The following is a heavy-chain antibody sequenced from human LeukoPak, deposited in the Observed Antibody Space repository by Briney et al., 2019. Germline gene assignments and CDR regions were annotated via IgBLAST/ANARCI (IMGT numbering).Heavy chain of an antibody. CDR1: GYTLTELS. V-gene: IGHV1-24*01. CDR3: STGNTRTSAITVYYYYMDV. Sequence: ASVKVSCKVSGYTLTELSMHWVRQAPGKGLEWMGGFDPEDGETIYAQKFQGRVTMTEDTSTETAYMEMSSLTSEDTAVYYCSTGNTRTSAITVYYYYMDVWGKGTTVTVSS. CDR2: FDPEDGET. D-gene: IGHD1-7*01. J-gene: IGHJ6*03.